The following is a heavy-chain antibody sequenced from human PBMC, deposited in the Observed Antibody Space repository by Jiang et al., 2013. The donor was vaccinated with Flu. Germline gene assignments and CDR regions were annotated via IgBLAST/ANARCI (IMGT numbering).Heavy chain of an antibody. J-gene: IGHJ4*02. D-gene: IGHD4-23*01. V-gene: IGHV4-59*08. CDR3: ARHYGGNRPLDY. CDR2: IYYSGST. Sequence: GSGLVKPSETLSLTCTVSGGSISSYYWSWIRQPPGKGLEWIGYIYYSGSTNYNPSLKSRVTISVDTSKNQFSLKLSSVTAADTAVYYCARHYGGNRPLDYWGQGTLVTVSS. CDR1: GGSISSYY.